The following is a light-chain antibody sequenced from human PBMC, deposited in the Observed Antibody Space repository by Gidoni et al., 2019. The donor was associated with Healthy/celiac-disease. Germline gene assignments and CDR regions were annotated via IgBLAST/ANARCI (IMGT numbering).Light chain of an antibody. CDR1: QSVSSY. CDR2: DAS. Sequence: EIVLPQSPATLSLSPGERATLSCRASQSVSSYLAWYQQKPVQAPRLLIYDASNRATGIPDFTLTISSLEPEDFAVYYCQQRSNWPPANTFGQGTKLEIK. J-gene: IGKJ2*01. V-gene: IGKV3-11*01. CDR3: QQRSNWPPANT.